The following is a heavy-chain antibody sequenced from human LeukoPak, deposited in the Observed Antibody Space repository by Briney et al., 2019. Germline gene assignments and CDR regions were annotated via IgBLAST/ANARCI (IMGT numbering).Heavy chain of an antibody. CDR3: VKDEYGDLEDGDFDY. D-gene: IGHD4/OR15-4a*01. CDR1: GFTFSSYS. Sequence: PGGSLRLSCAASGFTFSSYSMNWVRQAPGKGLEWVSSISSSSSYIYYADSVKGRFTISRDNAKKSLNLQMNSLRAEDTALYYCVKDEYGDLEDGDFDYWGQGALVTVSS. J-gene: IGHJ4*02. V-gene: IGHV3-21*04. CDR2: ISSSSSYI.